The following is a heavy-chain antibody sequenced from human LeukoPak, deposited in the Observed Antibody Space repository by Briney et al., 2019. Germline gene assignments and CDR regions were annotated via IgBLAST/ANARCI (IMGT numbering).Heavy chain of an antibody. CDR2: IYYSGSA. V-gene: IGHV4-39*07. J-gene: IGHJ6*02. D-gene: IGHD6-13*01. CDR1: GGSISSSSYY. Sequence: TLSLTCTVSGGSISSSSYYWGWIRQPPGKGLEWIGSIYYSGSAYYNPSLKSRVTISVDTSKNQFSLKLSSVTAADTAVYYCANSQRSIAAAGYYYGMDVWGQGTTVTVSS. CDR3: ANSQRSIAAAGYYYGMDV.